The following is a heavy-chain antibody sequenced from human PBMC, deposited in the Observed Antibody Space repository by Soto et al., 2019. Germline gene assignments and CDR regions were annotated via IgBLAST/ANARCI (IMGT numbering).Heavy chain of an antibody. CDR2: IIPIFGTA. CDR3: ARANCISTSCYQYYYYGMDV. J-gene: IGHJ6*02. V-gene: IGHV1-69*12. D-gene: IGHD2-2*01. Sequence: QVQLVQSGAEVKKPGSSVKVSCKASGGTFSSYAISWVRQAPGQGLEWMGGIIPIFGTANYAQKFQGRVTITADESTSTAYMELSSLRSEDTAVYYCARANCISTSCYQYYYYGMDVWGQGTTVTVSS. CDR1: GGTFSSYA.